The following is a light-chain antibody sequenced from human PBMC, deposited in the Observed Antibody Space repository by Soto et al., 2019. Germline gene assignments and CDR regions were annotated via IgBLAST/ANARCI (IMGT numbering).Light chain of an antibody. CDR2: GAS. Sequence: EIVMTQSPATLSVSPGERATLPCRASQSVSSRVAWYQQNPGQAPRLLIYGASTRATGIPARFSGSGSGTEFTLTISSLQSEDLAVYYCQQYNNWLTFGGGTKVEIK. CDR3: QQYNNWLT. J-gene: IGKJ4*01. CDR1: QSVSSR. V-gene: IGKV3-15*01.